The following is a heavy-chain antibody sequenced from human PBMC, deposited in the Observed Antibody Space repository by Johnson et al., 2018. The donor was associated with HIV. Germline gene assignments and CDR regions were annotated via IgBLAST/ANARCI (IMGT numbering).Heavy chain of an antibody. CDR2: IYSGGST. V-gene: IGHV3-53*01. D-gene: IGHD5-24*01. CDR1: GFTVSSNY. J-gene: IGHJ3*02. CDR3: ARFGEMATIRAFDI. Sequence: VQLVESGGGVVQPGRSLRLSCAASGFTVSSNYMSWVRQAPGKGLEWVSVIYSGGSTYYADSVKGRFTISRDNSKNTLYLQMNSLRAEDTAVYYCARFGEMATIRAFDIWGQGTMVTVSS.